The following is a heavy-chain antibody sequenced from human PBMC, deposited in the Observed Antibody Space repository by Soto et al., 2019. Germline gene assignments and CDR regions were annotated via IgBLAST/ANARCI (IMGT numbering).Heavy chain of an antibody. V-gene: IGHV5-10-1*01. J-gene: IGHJ6*02. CDR1: GYSFTSYW. D-gene: IGHD1-26*01. Sequence: GESLKISCKGSGYSFTSYWISWVRQMPGKGLEWMGRIDPSDSYTNYSPSFQGHVTISADKSISTAYLQWSSLKASDTAMYYCARRTGEQYYYYGMDVWGQGTTVTVSS. CDR3: ARRTGEQYYYYGMDV. CDR2: IDPSDSYT.